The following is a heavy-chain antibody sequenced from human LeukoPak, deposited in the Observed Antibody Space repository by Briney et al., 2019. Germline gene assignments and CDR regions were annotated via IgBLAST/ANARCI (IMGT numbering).Heavy chain of an antibody. D-gene: IGHD3-10*01. V-gene: IGHV3-30*02. CDR2: IRSDGSNK. CDR1: GFSFSSYG. Sequence: GGSLRLSCAGSGFSFSSYGMHWVRQAPGKGLEWMAFIRSDGSNKYYADSVKGRFTISRDNSKNTLYLQMNSLRAEDTAVYYCAKDLRYYGSGTPGVWGQGTLVTVSS. CDR3: AKDLRYYGSGTPGV. J-gene: IGHJ4*02.